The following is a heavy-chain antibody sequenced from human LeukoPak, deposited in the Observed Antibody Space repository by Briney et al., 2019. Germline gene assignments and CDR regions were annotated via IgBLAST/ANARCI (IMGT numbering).Heavy chain of an antibody. J-gene: IGHJ4*02. CDR1: GFTFSTYA. CDR3: ARPSRGSVDY. CDR2: ISNTGGST. Sequence: GSLRLSCAASGFTFSTYAMSWVRQAPGKGLEWVSSISNTGGSTHYADSVKGRFTISRNNSKDTLYLQMNSLRAEDTAVYYCARPSRGSVDYWGQGTLVTVSS. D-gene: IGHD6-25*01. V-gene: IGHV3-23*01.